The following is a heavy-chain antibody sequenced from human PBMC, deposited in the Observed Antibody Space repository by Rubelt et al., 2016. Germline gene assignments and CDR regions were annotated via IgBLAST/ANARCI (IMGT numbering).Heavy chain of an antibody. J-gene: IGHJ4*02. CDR1: GFTFSSYW. Sequence: GGGLVQPGGSLRLSCAASGFTFSSYWMHWVRQAPGKGLVWVSRINSDGSTTTYADSVKGRFTISRDNAKNSLYLQMNSLRDEDTAVYYCARAGAGSRHIDYGGQGTLVTVSS. CDR2: INSDGSTT. V-gene: IGHV3-74*01. D-gene: IGHD6-13*01. CDR3: ARAGAGSRHIDY.